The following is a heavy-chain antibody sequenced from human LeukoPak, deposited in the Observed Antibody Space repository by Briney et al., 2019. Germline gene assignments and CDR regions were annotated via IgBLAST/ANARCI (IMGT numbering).Heavy chain of an antibody. CDR1: GYSFTSYW. V-gene: IGHV5-51*01. Sequence: GESLKISCKGSGYSFTSYWIGWVRQMPGKGLEWMGIIYPGDSDTRYSPSFQGQVTISADKSISTAYLQWSSLKASDTAMYYSARQKGYCSSTSCRRDYYYYYGMDVWGQGTTVTASS. J-gene: IGHJ6*02. CDR2: IYPGDSDT. CDR3: ARQKGYCSSTSCRRDYYYYYGMDV. D-gene: IGHD2-2*01.